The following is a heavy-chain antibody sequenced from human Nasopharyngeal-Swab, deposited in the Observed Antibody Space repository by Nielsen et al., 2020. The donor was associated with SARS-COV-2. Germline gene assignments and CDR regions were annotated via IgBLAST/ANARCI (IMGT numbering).Heavy chain of an antibody. Sequence: GESLKISCSASGFTFSSYAMHWVRQAPGQGLEYVSAISSNGGSTCYADSVKGRFTISRDNSKNTLYLQMSSLRAEDTAVYFCVKGPDYDFSSGYYTGIIGYWGQGTPVTVSS. CDR2: ISSNGGST. V-gene: IGHV3-64D*08. CDR1: GFTFSSYA. J-gene: IGHJ4*02. CDR3: VKGPDYDFSSGYYTGIIGY. D-gene: IGHD3-3*01.